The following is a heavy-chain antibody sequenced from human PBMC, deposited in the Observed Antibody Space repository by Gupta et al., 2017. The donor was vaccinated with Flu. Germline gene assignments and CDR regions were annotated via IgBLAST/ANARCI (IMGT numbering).Heavy chain of an antibody. CDR3: ARDYRIAARRWYFDL. CDR1: GFTFSSYG. D-gene: IGHD6-6*01. Sequence: QVQLVEPGGGVVQPGRSLRLSCAASGFTFSSYGMHWVRQAPGKGLECVAVIWYDGSNKYYADSVKGRFTISRDNSKNTLYLQMNSLRAEDTAVYYCARDYRIAARRWYFDLWGRGTLVTVSS. V-gene: IGHV3-33*01. CDR2: IWYDGSNK. J-gene: IGHJ2*01.